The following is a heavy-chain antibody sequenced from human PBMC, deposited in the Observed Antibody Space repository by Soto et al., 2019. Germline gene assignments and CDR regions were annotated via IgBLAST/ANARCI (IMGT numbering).Heavy chain of an antibody. V-gene: IGHV3-9*01. CDR3: VKDESINWYSGHFRH. Sequence: PVGSLRLSCAASGFPFDDYAMHWVRQVPGKGLEWVSGINWNSGSIGYGDSVKGRFAISRDNAKNSLHLQMNSLSAEDTAFYYCVKDESINWYSGHFRHWGQGTLVTVSS. J-gene: IGHJ1*01. CDR2: INWNSGSI. CDR1: GFPFDDYA. D-gene: IGHD6-13*01.